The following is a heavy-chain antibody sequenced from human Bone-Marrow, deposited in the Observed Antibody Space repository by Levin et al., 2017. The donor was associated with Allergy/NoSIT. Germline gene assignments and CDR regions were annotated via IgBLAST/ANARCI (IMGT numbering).Heavy chain of an antibody. CDR3: ARRKGYSYLDT. CDR1: GYNFADYW. CDR2: IDPTDSET. D-gene: IGHD2-15*01. J-gene: IGHJ4*02. V-gene: IGHV5-51*01. Sequence: AGGSLRLSCQASGYNFADYWIGWVRQMPGKGPEWVGIIDPTDSETRYSPSLQGQVTISVDNSINTAYLQWPTLKSSDTAMFYCARRKGYSYLDTWGQGTLVLVSS.